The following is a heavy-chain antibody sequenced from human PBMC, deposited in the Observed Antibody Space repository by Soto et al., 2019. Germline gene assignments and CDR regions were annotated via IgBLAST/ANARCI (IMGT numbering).Heavy chain of an antibody. D-gene: IGHD3-22*01. CDR1: GYTLTELS. J-gene: IGHJ4*02. V-gene: IGHV1-24*01. CDR3: ATVNRDYYDSSGYAQNFDY. CDR2: FDPEDGET. Sequence: ASVKVSCKVSGYTLTELSMHWVRQAPGKGLEWMGGFDPEDGETIYAQKFQGRVTMTEDTSTDTAYMELSSLRSEDTAVYYCATVNRDYYDSSGYAQNFDYWGQGTLVTVSS.